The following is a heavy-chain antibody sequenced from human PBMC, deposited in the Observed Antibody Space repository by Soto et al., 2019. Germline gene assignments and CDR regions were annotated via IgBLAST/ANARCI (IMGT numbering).Heavy chain of an antibody. Sequence: QITLQESGPTLVKPTQTLTLTCTFSGFSLTTSAVAVGWICQHQGKALEWLAIVYGSDDKFYSPSLKSRLSITKDNSKNQVVLTLTTMHPVDTATYSCVRRYDPYYSDYWGQGTLVTVSS. D-gene: IGHD1-1*01. CDR1: GFSLTTSAVA. CDR3: VRRYDPYYSDY. J-gene: IGHJ4*02. CDR2: VYGSDDK. V-gene: IGHV2-5*01.